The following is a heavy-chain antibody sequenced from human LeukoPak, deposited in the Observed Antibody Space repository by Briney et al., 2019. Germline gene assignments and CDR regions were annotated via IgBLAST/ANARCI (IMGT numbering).Heavy chain of an antibody. J-gene: IGHJ4*02. CDR1: GFTFSSYG. D-gene: IGHD3-22*01. CDR3: ATGPDSSVDY. CDR2: TWYDGSNK. Sequence: GGSLRLSCAASGFTFSSYGMHWVRQAPGKGLEWVAVTWYDGSNKYYADSVKGRFTISRDNSKNTLYLQMNSLRAEDTAVYYCATGPDSSVDYWGQGTLVTVSS. V-gene: IGHV3-33*01.